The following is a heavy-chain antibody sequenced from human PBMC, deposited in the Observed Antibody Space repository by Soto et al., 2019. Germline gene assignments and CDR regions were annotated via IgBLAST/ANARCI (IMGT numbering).Heavy chain of an antibody. CDR3: AQSDLSPILGVVRCDIDV. CDR2: ISDGDGDT. CDR1: GFTFSDYA. Sequence: PGWSLRLSCAASGFTFSDYAMTWVRQAPGKGLEWVSDISDGDGDTHYADSVRGRFVISRDNSKNTLFLEMNSLRAEDAAVYYCAQSDLSPILGVVRCDIDVWGQRTTVTVSS. D-gene: IGHD3-3*01. J-gene: IGHJ6*02. V-gene: IGHV3-23*01.